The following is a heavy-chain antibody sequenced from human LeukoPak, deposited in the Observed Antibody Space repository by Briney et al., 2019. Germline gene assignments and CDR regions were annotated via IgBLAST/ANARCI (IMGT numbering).Heavy chain of an antibody. CDR1: GFTFSSYA. D-gene: IGHD2-2*01. J-gene: IGHJ5*02. Sequence: PGGSLRLSCAGSGFTFSSYAMSWVRQAPGKGLEWVSGISGSGSRTYYADSVKGRFTISRDNSKNTLYLQMNSLRAEDTAVYYCARPPSSRVDPWGQGTLVTVSS. CDR3: ARPPSSRVDP. V-gene: IGHV3-23*01. CDR2: ISGSGSRT.